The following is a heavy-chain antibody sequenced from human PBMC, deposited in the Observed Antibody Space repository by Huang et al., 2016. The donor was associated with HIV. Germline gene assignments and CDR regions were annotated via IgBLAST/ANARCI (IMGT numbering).Heavy chain of an antibody. CDR1: GFTFSSYA. J-gene: IGHJ4*02. Sequence: EVLLLESGGGLVQPGGSLRLSCVASGFTFSSYAMSWVRRAAGKGLEWVSGITDGINNRYYAHSVKGRFAVSRDDSTNTLYLQMNSLRAEDTAVYYCAKDADTSGYDVLGPFGSWGQGTLVTVSS. D-gene: IGHD3-3*01. CDR3: AKDADTSGYDVLGPFGS. V-gene: IGHV3-23*01. CDR2: ITDGINNR.